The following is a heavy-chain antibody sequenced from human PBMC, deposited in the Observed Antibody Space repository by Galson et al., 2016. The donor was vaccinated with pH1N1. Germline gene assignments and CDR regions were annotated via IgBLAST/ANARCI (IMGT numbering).Heavy chain of an antibody. D-gene: IGHD2-21*01. Sequence: SLRLSCAASGFSFSTYWMHWVRQPAGKGLVWVSRIKGDERSTNYADSVKGRFTISRDNAKNTLYLEMNSLRAEDTAVYYCARDPFVVLSRSSYSDFWGRGTLVTVSS. J-gene: IGHJ4*02. CDR2: IKGDERST. V-gene: IGHV3-74*01. CDR1: GFSFSTYW. CDR3: ARDPFVVLSRSSYSDF.